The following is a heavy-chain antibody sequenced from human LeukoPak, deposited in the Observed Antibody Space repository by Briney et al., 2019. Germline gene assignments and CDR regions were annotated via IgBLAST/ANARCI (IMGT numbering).Heavy chain of an antibody. Sequence: GGSLRLSCEASGFTFSSSAMSWVRQAPGKGLEWVSAISGSGDSTYYADSVKGRFTISRDNSKSTLFLQMNSLRAEDTAVYYCAKDPTTAVISAFDIWGQGTMVTVSP. V-gene: IGHV3-23*01. CDR1: GFTFSSSA. D-gene: IGHD3-22*01. J-gene: IGHJ3*02. CDR2: ISGSGDST. CDR3: AKDPTTAVISAFDI.